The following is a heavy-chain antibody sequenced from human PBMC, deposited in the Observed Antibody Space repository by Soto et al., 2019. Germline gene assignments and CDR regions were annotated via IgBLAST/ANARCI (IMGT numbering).Heavy chain of an antibody. D-gene: IGHD2-8*01. J-gene: IGHJ6*02. Sequence: ASVKVSCKASGYTFTRYGISWVRQAPGQGLEWMGWISGYNGDTNYAQKFQGRVSMTIDTSTTTAYMELRSLTSDDTAVYYCAKNGQPPYYYYGLHVWGQATKVTVSS. CDR3: AKNGQPPYYYYGLHV. CDR2: ISGYNGDT. V-gene: IGHV1-18*01. CDR1: GYTFTRYG.